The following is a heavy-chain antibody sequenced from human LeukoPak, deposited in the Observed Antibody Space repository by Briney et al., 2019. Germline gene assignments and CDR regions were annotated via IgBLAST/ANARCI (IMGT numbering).Heavy chain of an antibody. V-gene: IGHV4-61*01. CDR3: ARGPAWYFNY. J-gene: IGHJ4*02. CDR1: GGSVSSGSYY. CDR2: IYYSGST. Sequence: SETLSLTCTVSGGSVSSGSYYWSWIRQPPGKGLEWIGYIYYSGSTNYNPSLMSRATISKDTSKNQFSLKLSSVTAADTAIYYCARGPAWYFNYWGQGTLVTVSS.